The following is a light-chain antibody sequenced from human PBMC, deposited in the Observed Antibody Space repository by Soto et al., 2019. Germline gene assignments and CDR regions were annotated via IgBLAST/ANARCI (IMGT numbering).Light chain of an antibody. CDR3: CSDAGTNV. CDR2: EGN. J-gene: IGLJ2*01. V-gene: IGLV2-23*01. CDR1: SSDVGSYNL. Sequence: QSVLTQPASVSGSPGQSITISCTGTSSDVGSYNLVSWYQYHPGKAPKLVIYEGNKRPSGVSNRFSGSTSGNTASLTISGLQAEDESYYYCCSDAGTNVFGGGTKVTVL.